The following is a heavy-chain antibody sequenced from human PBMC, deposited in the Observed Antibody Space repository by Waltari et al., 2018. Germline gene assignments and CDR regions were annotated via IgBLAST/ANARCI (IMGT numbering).Heavy chain of an antibody. CDR3: ARDRGYGDYNWFDP. D-gene: IGHD4-17*01. CDR1: GYTFTSYA. V-gene: IGHV1-3*01. Sequence: QVQLVQSGAEVKKPGASVKVSCKASGYTFTSYAMHWVRQAPGQRLEWMGWINAGNGNTKYSQKCQGRVTITRDTSASTAYMELSSLRSEDTAVYYCARDRGYGDYNWFDPWGQGTLVTVSS. CDR2: INAGNGNT. J-gene: IGHJ5*02.